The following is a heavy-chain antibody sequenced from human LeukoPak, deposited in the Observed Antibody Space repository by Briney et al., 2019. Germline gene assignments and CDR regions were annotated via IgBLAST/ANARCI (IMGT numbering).Heavy chain of an antibody. CDR2: ISGSGGST. CDR3: ARGGVRAKFDY. J-gene: IGHJ4*02. V-gene: IGHV3-23*01. Sequence: PGGTLRLSCAASGFTFSTYGMSWVRQAPGKGLEWVSAISGSGGSTYSADSVKGRFTISRDNAKNSLYLQMNSLRAEDTAVYYCARGGVRAKFDYWGQGTLVTVSS. D-gene: IGHD3-16*01. CDR1: GFTFSTYG.